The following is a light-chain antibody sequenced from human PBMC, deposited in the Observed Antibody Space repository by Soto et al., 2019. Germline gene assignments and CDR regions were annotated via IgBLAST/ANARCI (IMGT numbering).Light chain of an antibody. Sequence: EIHRSHSPSALSASVLDRATITFLSSQSISSWLAWYQQKPGKAPKLLIYDASTLQSGVPSRYSGSGSGTEFTLTISNLQPDDFATYYCQQYESYSPWTFGQGTKVDIK. CDR3: QQYESYSPWT. CDR2: DAS. CDR1: QSISSW. J-gene: IGKJ1*01. V-gene: IGKV1-5*01.